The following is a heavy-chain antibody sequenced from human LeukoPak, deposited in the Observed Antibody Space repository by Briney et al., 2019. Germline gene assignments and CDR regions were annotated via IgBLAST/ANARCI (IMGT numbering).Heavy chain of an antibody. CDR1: GDSISRSSYF. D-gene: IGHD3-3*01. CDR3: TRDMEYPGAGFDY. V-gene: IGHV4-39*07. CDR2: VYSSGST. J-gene: IGHJ4*02. Sequence: SETLSLTCTVSGDSISRSSYFWAWIRQPPGKGLEWIGSVYSSGSTYYNPSLRSQITISVDTSKNQFSLTLTSVAAADTAMYYCTRDMEYPGAGFDYWGQGIPVTVSS.